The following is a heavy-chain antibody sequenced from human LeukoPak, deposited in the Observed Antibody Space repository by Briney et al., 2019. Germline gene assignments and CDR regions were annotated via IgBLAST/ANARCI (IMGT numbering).Heavy chain of an antibody. D-gene: IGHD3-22*01. Sequence: SETLSLTCTVSGGSISSSSYYWGWIRQPPGKGLEWIGSIYYSGSTYYNPSLKSRVTISVDTSKNQFSLKLSSATVADTAVYYCASPNYDSSGEFDYWGQGTLVTVSS. V-gene: IGHV4-39*01. J-gene: IGHJ4*02. CDR3: ASPNYDSSGEFDY. CDR2: IYYSGST. CDR1: GGSISSSSYY.